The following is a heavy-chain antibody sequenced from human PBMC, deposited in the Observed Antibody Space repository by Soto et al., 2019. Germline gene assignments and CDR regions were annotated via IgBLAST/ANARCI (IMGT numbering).Heavy chain of an antibody. J-gene: IGHJ5*02. V-gene: IGHV4-30-4*01. CDR3: ARQRRGGYWFDP. CDR1: GVSVTNGDYY. CDR2: IYYSETT. Sequence: TLSLTCAVSGVSVTNGDYYWSWMRQSPGKGLEWIGNIYYSETTNYNPSLNSRLSISIDTSRNQFSLQLTSVTAADTAIYYCARQRRGGYWFDPWGQGTLVTVSS.